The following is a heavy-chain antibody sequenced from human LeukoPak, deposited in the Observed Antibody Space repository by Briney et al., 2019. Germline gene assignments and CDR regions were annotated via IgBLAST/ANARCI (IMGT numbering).Heavy chain of an antibody. CDR2: ISSNGGST. CDR3: ARLHVDTAMVSGGMDV. J-gene: IGHJ6*02. CDR1: GFTFSSYA. Sequence: QPGGSLRPSCAASGFTFSSYAMHWVRQAPGKGLEYVSAISSNGGSTYYANSVKGRFTISRDNSKNTLYLQMGSLRAEDMAVYYCARLHVDTAMVSGGMDVWGQGTTVTVSS. V-gene: IGHV3-64*01. D-gene: IGHD5-18*01.